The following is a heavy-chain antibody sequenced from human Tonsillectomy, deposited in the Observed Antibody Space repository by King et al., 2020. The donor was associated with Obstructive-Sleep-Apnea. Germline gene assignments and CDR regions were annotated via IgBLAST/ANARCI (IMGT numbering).Heavy chain of an antibody. J-gene: IGHJ6*02. V-gene: IGHV4-59*08. D-gene: IGHD1-26*01. CDR2: IYYSGST. CDR3: ARNTEHYYYYGMDV. CDR1: GDSISSYY. Sequence: VQLQESGPGLVKPSETLSLTCTVSGDSISSYYWSWIRQPPGKGLGWIGYIYYSGSTKYNPSLKSRVTISVDTSKNQFSLKLSSVTAADTAVYYCARNTEHYYYYGMDVWGQGTTVTVSS.